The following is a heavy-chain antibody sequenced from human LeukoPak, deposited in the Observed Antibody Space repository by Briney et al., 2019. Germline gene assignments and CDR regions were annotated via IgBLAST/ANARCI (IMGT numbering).Heavy chain of an antibody. J-gene: IGHJ6*03. CDR3: ARVTGNSYFYYYLDV. Sequence: GESLKISCKGSGYSFTSYWIGWVRQMPGKGLEWVGIIYPGDSETRYTPSFQGQVIISVDKSITTAYLQWGSLKASDTAMYYWARVTGNSYFYYYLDVWGKGTTVTVSS. V-gene: IGHV5-51*01. D-gene: IGHD4-23*01. CDR2: IYPGDSET. CDR1: GYSFTSYW.